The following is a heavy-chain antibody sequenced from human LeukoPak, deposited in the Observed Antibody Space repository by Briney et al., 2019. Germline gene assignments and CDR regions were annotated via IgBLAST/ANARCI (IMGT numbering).Heavy chain of an antibody. J-gene: IGHJ4*02. CDR3: AKLRLWGGGDLDY. D-gene: IGHD2-21*02. CDR1: GFTFSTYV. Sequence: PGGSLRLSCAASGFTFSTYVMSWVRQAPGKGLEWVSALTGSGGSTYYADSVKGRFTISRDNAKKTLYLQMNSLRAEDTAVYYCAKLRLWGGGDLDYWGQGTLVTVSS. CDR2: LTGSGGST. V-gene: IGHV3-23*01.